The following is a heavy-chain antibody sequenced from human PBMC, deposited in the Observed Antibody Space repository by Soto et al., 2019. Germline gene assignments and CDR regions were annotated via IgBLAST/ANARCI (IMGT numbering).Heavy chain of an antibody. CDR3: AREQGTAEYLYYGMDA. V-gene: IGHV1-18*01. CDR1: GYTFTSYG. Sequence: GASVKVSCKASGYTFTSYGISWVRQAPGQGLEWMGWISAYNGNTNYAQKLQGRVTMTTDTSTSTAYMELRSLRSDDTAVYYCAREQGTAEYLYYGMDAWGQGTTVTVCS. CDR2: ISAYNGNT. D-gene: IGHD1-7*01. J-gene: IGHJ6*02.